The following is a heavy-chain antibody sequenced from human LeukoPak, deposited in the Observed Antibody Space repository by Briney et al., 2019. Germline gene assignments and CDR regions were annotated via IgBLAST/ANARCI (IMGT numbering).Heavy chain of an antibody. D-gene: IGHD2-2*01. CDR2: ISSSSSYI. CDR3: ARVIHQLLFSYYYYMDV. V-gene: IGHV3-21*01. Sequence: GGSLRLSCAASGFTFSSYSMNWVRQAPGKGLEWVSSISSSSSYIYYADSVKGRFTISRDNAKNSLYLQMNSLRAEDTAVYYCARVIHQLLFSYYYYMDVWGKGTTVTVSS. CDR1: GFTFSSYS. J-gene: IGHJ6*03.